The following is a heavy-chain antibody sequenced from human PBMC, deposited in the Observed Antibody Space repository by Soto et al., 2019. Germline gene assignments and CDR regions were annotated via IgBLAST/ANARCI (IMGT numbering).Heavy chain of an antibody. J-gene: IGHJ4*02. Sequence: GGSLRLSCAASGFTFSSYAMSWVRQAPGKGLEWFSYITSSTSNIQYADFVKGRFTISRDNAKNSLYLQMNSLRVEDTAVYYCVSDRSWAFDYWGRGTLVTVSS. CDR2: ITSSTSNI. CDR1: GFTFSSYA. V-gene: IGHV3-48*01. CDR3: VSDRSWAFDY. D-gene: IGHD1-26*01.